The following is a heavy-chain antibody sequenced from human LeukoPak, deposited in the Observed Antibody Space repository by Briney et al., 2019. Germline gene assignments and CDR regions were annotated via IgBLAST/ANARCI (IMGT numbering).Heavy chain of an antibody. J-gene: IGHJ3*02. V-gene: IGHV1-69*01. CDR1: GGTFSSYA. CDR2: IIPIFGTA. CDR3: ARDRGAYCGGDCLEDAFDI. D-gene: IGHD2-21*02. Sequence: ASVTVSCKASGGTFSSYAISWVRQAPGQGLEWMGGIIPIFGTANYARKFQGRVTITADESTSTAYMELSSLRSEDTAVYYCARDRGAYCGGDCLEDAFDIWGQGTMVTVSS.